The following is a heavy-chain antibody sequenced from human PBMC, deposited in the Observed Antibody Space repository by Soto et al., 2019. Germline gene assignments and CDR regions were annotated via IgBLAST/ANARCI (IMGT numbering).Heavy chain of an antibody. CDR2: MNPNSGNT. V-gene: IGHV1-8*01. D-gene: IGHD6-13*01. J-gene: IGHJ5*02. Sequence: ASVKVSCKASGYTFTSYDINWVRQATGQGLEWMGWMNPNSGNTGYAQKFQGRVTMTRNASISTAYMELSSLRSEDTAVYYCARGPYSSSWYNWFDPWGQGTLVTVSS. CDR1: GYTFTSYD. CDR3: ARGPYSSSWYNWFDP.